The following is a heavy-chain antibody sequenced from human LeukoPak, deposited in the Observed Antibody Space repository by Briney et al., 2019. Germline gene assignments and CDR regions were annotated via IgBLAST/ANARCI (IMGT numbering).Heavy chain of an antibody. CDR3: ARHFDGKGSFDF. CDR1: GFNFASRW. J-gene: IGHJ5*01. Sequence: GGSLRLSCAASGFNFASRWMHWVRQVPGKGLVWVSRISSDGSNTTYADSVKGRFTISRDNVKKIVYLQMRSLRVEDTAVYYCARHFDGKGSFDFWGQGTLVTVSS. D-gene: IGHD4-23*01. V-gene: IGHV3-74*01. CDR2: ISSDGSNT.